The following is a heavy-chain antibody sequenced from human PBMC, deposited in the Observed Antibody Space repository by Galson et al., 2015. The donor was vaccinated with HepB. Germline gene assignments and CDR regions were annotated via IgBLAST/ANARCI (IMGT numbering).Heavy chain of an antibody. CDR3: ARGSFNDADAFDI. V-gene: IGHV3-21*01. J-gene: IGHJ3*02. CDR2: ISSSSSYI. Sequence: SLRLSCAASGFTFSSYSMNWVRQAPGKGLEWVSSISSSSSYIYYADSVKGRFTISRDNAKNSLYLQMNSLRAEDTAVYYCARGSFNDADAFDIWGQGTMVTVSS. CDR1: GFTFSSYS. D-gene: IGHD2-8*01.